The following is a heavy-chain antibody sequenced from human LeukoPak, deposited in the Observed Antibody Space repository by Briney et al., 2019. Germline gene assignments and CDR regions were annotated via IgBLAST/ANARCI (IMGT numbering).Heavy chain of an antibody. D-gene: IGHD7-27*01. Sequence: GGSLRLSCAASGLRFTTYWMTWVRQAPGKGLEWVANIKQDGGDEHYVDSVKGRFTISRDNAKNSLYLQMDNLRAEDTAVYYCARKFWGPDYWGQGTLVTVSS. CDR2: IKQDGGDE. V-gene: IGHV3-7*01. CDR1: GLRFTTYW. CDR3: ARKFWGPDY. J-gene: IGHJ4*02.